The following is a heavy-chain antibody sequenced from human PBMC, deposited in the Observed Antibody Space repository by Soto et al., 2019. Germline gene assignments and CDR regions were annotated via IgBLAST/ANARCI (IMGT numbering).Heavy chain of an antibody. D-gene: IGHD1-26*01. V-gene: IGHV1-18*01. Sequence: QVQLVQSGAEVKSPGASVKVSCKASGYTFSNNGINWVRQAPGQGLEWMGWISAYTGNTKYAQSFQGRVTMTTDTSRSAAYLERRTLRYDDTAVYYCARKGGEWEPADYWGQGTLVTVSS. J-gene: IGHJ4*02. CDR3: ARKGGEWEPADY. CDR2: ISAYTGNT. CDR1: GYTFSNNG.